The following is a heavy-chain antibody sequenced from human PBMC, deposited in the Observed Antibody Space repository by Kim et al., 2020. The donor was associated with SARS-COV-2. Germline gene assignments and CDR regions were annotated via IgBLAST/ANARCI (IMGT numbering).Heavy chain of an antibody. V-gene: IGHV3-33*06. J-gene: IGHJ6*02. CDR1: GFTFSSYG. CDR3: AKEVSAGATRYYGMDV. D-gene: IGHD1-26*01. Sequence: GGSLRLSCAASGFTFSSYGMHWVRQAPGKGLEWVAVIWYDGINKYYADSVKGRFTISRDNSKNTLYLQMNSLRAEDTAVYYCAKEVSAGATRYYGMDVWGQGTTVTVSS. CDR2: IWYDGINK.